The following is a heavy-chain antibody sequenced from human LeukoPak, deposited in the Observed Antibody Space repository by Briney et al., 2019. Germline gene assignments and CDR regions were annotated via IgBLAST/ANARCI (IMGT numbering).Heavy chain of an antibody. CDR1: GFTFSSYE. Sequence: VGSLRLSCAASGFTFSSYEMNWVRQAPGKGLEWVSYISSSGSTIYYADSVKGRFTISRDNAKNSLYLQMNSLRAEDTAVYYCARRASETNEAFDIWGQGTMVTVSS. CDR2: ISSSGSTI. D-gene: IGHD1-26*01. V-gene: IGHV3-48*03. CDR3: ARRASETNEAFDI. J-gene: IGHJ3*02.